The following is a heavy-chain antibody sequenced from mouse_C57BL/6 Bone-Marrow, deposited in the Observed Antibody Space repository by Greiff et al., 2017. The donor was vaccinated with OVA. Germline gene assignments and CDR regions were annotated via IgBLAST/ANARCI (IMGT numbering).Heavy chain of an antibody. D-gene: IGHD2-12*01. V-gene: IGHV1-5*01. CDR2: IYPGNSDN. CDR1: GYTFTSYW. J-gene: IGHJ3*01. Sequence: VQLQQSGPVLARPGASVKMSCKASGYTFTSYWIHWVKQRPGQGLEWIGAIYPGNSDNNYNQKFKGKAKLTAVTSASTAYMELSSLANEDSAGYYCTGYSPFAYWGQGTLVTVSA. CDR3: TGYSPFAY.